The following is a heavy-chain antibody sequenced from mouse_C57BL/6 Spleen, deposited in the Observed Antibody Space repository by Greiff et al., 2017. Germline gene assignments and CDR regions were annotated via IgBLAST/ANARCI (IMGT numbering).Heavy chain of an antibody. D-gene: IGHD2-4*01. Sequence: VKLQQPGAELVRPGSSVKLSCKASGYTFTSYWMHWVKQRPIQGLEWIGNIDPSDSETHYNQKFKDKATLTVDKSSSTAYMQLSSLTSEDSAVYYCARGGGLRDYAMDYWGQGTSVTVSS. J-gene: IGHJ4*01. V-gene: IGHV1-52*01. CDR2: IDPSDSET. CDR3: ARGGGLRDYAMDY. CDR1: GYTFTSYW.